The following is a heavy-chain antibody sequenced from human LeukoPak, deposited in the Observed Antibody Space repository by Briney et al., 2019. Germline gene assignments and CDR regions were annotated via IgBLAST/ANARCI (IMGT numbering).Heavy chain of an antibody. V-gene: IGHV4-59*01. D-gene: IGHD3-10*01. J-gene: IGHJ4*02. Sequence: SETLSLTCTVSGGSIISYYWSWIRQPPGKGLEWIGYIYYSGSTNYNPSLKSRVTISLDTSKNQFSLKLSSVTAADTAVYYCARVGTYYRSLDSWGQGTLVTVSS. CDR2: IYYSGST. CDR1: GGSIISYY. CDR3: ARVGTYYRSLDS.